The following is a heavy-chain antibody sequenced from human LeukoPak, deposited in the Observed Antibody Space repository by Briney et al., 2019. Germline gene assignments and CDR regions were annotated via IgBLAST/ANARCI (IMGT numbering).Heavy chain of an antibody. CDR2: IGRSGSDI. Sequence: GGSLRLSCAVSGITLSNYGMIWVRQAPGKGLQWVSSIGRSGSDIYYVDSLKGRFSISRDDAKNSLYLQMGRLRAEDTAVYYCVREANYYDSTGYPTKVHDFWGQGTLVTVSS. J-gene: IGHJ4*02. V-gene: IGHV3-21*01. CDR1: GITLSNYG. D-gene: IGHD3-22*01. CDR3: VREANYYDSTGYPTKVHDF.